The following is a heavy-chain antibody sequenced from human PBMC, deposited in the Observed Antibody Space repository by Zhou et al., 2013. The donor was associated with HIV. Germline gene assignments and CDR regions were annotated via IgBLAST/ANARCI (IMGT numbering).Heavy chain of an antibody. CDR3: ARCYYDNSGCDY. V-gene: IGHV1-69*13. D-gene: IGHD3-22*01. CDR2: IIPFFGTA. Sequence: QVQLMQSAAEVKEPGASVKVSCKASGYTFTNYAISWVRQAPGQGLEWMGGIIPFFGTANYAQKFQGRVAITATESTRTAYLELSSLRSEDTAVYYCARCYYDNSGCDYWGQGTLVTVSS. CDR1: GYTFTNYA. J-gene: IGHJ4*02.